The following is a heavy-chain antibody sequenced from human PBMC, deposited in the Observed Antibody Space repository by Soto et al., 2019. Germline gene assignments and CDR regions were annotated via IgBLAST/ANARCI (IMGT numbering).Heavy chain of an antibody. CDR1: GFTFSSYW. D-gene: IGHD6-13*01. V-gene: IGHV3-7*05. CDR3: ARKGSSRWSAGNWFDP. Sequence: EVQLVESGGGLVQPGGSLRLSCAASGFTFSSYWMSWVRQAPGKGLEWVANIKQDGSEKYYVDSVKGRFTISRDNAKNSLYLQMNSRRAEDTAVYYCARKGSSRWSAGNWFDPWGQGTLVTVSS. CDR2: IKQDGSEK. J-gene: IGHJ5*02.